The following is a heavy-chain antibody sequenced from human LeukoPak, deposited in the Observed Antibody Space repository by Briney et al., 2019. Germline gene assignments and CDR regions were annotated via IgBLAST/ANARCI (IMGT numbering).Heavy chain of an antibody. V-gene: IGHV3-30*02. J-gene: IGHJ4*02. CDR2: IRYDGSNK. CDR1: GFTFSSYG. CDR3: AKDGGGWLQLSFDF. D-gene: IGHD5-24*01. Sequence: GGSLRLSCAASGFTFSSYGMHWVRQAPGKVLEWVAFIRYDGSNKYYADSVKGRFTISRDNSKNTLYLQMNSLRAEDTAVYYCAKDGGGWLQLSFDFWGQGTLVTVSS.